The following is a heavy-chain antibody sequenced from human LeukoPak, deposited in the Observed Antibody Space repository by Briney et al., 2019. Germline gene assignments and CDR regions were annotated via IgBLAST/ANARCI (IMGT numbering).Heavy chain of an antibody. CDR2: IYYSGST. CDR3: ARLNREKATIPDYYGMDV. V-gene: IGHV4-59*08. Sequence: SETLSPTCTVSGGSISSYYWSWIRQPPGKGLEWIGYIYYSGSTNYNPSLKSRVTISVDTSKNQSSLKLSSVTAADTAVYYCARLNREKATIPDYYGMDVWGQGTTVTVSS. CDR1: GGSISSYY. D-gene: IGHD5-12*01. J-gene: IGHJ6*02.